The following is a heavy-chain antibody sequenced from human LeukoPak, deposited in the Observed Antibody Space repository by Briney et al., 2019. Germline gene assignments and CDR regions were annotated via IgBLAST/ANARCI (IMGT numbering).Heavy chain of an antibody. V-gene: IGHV5-51*01. CDR1: GYGFIGYW. CDR2: IYPGDSHT. J-gene: IGHJ3*02. Sequence: GESLKISCKGSGYGFIGYWIARVRQMPGKGLEWMGIIYPGDSHTTYRPSFQGQVTISVDKYINTAYLQWSSLQASDTATYYCAGRGVGDVLDIWGRGTMVAVSS. D-gene: IGHD3-16*01. CDR3: AGRGVGDVLDI.